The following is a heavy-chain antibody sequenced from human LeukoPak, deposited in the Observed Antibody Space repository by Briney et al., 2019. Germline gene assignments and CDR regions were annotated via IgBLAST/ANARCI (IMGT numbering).Heavy chain of an antibody. V-gene: IGHV3-74*01. D-gene: IGHD4-17*01. CDR2: IKDDGSHT. CDR3: ARGYGDYFDY. J-gene: IGHJ4*02. CDR1: GFTFSSHW. Sequence: GGSLRLSCAASGFTFSSHWMHWVRQAPGKGLVWVSRIKDDGSHTNYADSVKGRFTISRDNAKNSLYLQMNSLRAEDTAVYYCARGYGDYFDYWGQGTLVTVSS.